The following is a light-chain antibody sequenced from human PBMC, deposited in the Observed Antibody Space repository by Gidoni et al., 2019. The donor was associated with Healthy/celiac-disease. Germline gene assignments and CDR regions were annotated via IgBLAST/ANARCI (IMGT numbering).Light chain of an antibody. CDR1: QSVSSSY. J-gene: IGKJ1*01. CDR3: QQYGSSLWP. Sequence: IVLTQSPSTLSLSPGERATLSCRASQSVSSSYLAWYQQKPGQAHRLLIYGASSRATGLPDRFSGSVSGTDFSLTISRLEPEDFAVYFCQQYGSSLWPFGQGTKVEIK. CDR2: GAS. V-gene: IGKV3-20*01.